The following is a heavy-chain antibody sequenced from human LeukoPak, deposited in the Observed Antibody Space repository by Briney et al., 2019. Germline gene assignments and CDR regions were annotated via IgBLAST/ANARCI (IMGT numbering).Heavy chain of an antibody. CDR3: VRTISGDFDY. CDR1: GYTFTDYY. CDR2: VDPEDGET. D-gene: IGHD1-26*01. V-gene: IGHV1-69-2*01. J-gene: IGHJ4*02. Sequence: QISCTVSGYTFTDYYMHWVQQAPGTGLEWMGLVDPEDGETTCAEKFQGRVTITVDTSTDTAYMELSSLRSEDTAVYYCVRTISGDFDYWGQGTLVTVSS.